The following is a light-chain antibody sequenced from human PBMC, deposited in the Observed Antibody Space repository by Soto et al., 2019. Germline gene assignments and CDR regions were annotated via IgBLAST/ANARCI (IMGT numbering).Light chain of an antibody. J-gene: IGKJ1*01. CDR3: QQYNNWPT. V-gene: IGKV3-15*01. Sequence: EIVMTQSPATLSVSPGERATLSCRASQSVSSNLAWYQQKPDQAPRFLIYGASTRAPGIPARFSGRGSGTEFTLTISSLQAEDFAVYYCQQYNNWPTFGQGTKVEIK. CDR2: GAS. CDR1: QSVSSN.